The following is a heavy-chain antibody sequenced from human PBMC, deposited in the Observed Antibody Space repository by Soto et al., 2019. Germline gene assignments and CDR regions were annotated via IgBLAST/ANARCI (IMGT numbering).Heavy chain of an antibody. J-gene: IGHJ6*02. CDR3: ARDSSIAARPRSWYYGMDV. CDR1: GGSISSYY. D-gene: IGHD6-6*01. Sequence: SETLSVTCTISGGSISSYYWSWIRQPPGKGLEWIGYIYYSGSTNYNPSLKSRVTISVDTSKNQFSLKLSSVTAADTAVYYCARDSSIAARPRSWYYGMDVWGQGTTVTAP. CDR2: IYYSGST. V-gene: IGHV4-59*01.